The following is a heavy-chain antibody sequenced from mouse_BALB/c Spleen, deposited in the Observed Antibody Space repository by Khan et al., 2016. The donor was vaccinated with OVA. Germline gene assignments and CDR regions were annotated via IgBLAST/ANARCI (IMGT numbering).Heavy chain of an antibody. CDR3: ARETAYYGNYEAMDY. Sequence: QVQLMESGPGLVAPSQSLSITCTVSDFSLTNYGVHWVRQPPGKGLEWLGVIWAGGSTNYYSALMSRLSIRKDNSRSHVLLKLNSLQTDDTARYYCARETAYYGNYEAMDYWGQGTSVTVSS. CDR2: IWAGGST. V-gene: IGHV2-9*02. J-gene: IGHJ4*01. CDR1: DFSLTNYG. D-gene: IGHD2-10*01.